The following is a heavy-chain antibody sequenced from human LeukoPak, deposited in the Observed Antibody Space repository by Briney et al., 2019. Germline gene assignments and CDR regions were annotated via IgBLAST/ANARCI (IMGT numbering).Heavy chain of an antibody. Sequence: GASVKVSCKASGYMFINFGITWVRQAPGQGLEWMGWISAYEGNTNYARKLQGRVTMTTDTSTSTAYMELRSLTSDDTAVYYCARDLTLGFGELLSPRYFDYWGQGTLVTVSS. J-gene: IGHJ4*02. D-gene: IGHD3-10*01. CDR3: ARDLTLGFGELLSPRYFDY. CDR2: ISAYEGNT. V-gene: IGHV1-18*01. CDR1: GYMFINFG.